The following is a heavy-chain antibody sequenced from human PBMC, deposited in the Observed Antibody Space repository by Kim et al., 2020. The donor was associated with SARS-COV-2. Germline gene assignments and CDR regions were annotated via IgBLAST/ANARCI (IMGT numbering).Heavy chain of an antibody. CDR1: GGSISSSSYY. CDR2: IYYSGST. V-gene: IGHV4-39*07. Sequence: SETLSLTCTVSGGSISSSSYYWGWIRQPPGKGLEWIGSIYYSGSTYYNPSLKSRVTISVDTSKNQFSLKLSSVTAADTAVYYCARDRDYYYDSSGYYWDYWGQGTLVTVSS. J-gene: IGHJ4*02. D-gene: IGHD3-22*01. CDR3: ARDRDYYYDSSGYYWDY.